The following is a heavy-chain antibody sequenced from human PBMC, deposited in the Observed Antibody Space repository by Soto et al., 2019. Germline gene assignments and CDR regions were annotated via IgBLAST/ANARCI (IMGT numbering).Heavy chain of an antibody. J-gene: IGHJ6*04. V-gene: IGHV4-39*01. CDR3: ATISTMVRGVIILRALDV. CDR1: GGSISSSSYY. D-gene: IGHD3-10*01. CDR2: IYYSGST. Sequence: PSETRSLTCTVSGGSISSSSYYWGWIRQPPGKGLEWIGSIYYSGSTYYNPSLKSRVTISVDTSKNQFSLKLSSVTAADTAVYYCATISTMVRGVIILRALDVWGKGTTVTVSS.